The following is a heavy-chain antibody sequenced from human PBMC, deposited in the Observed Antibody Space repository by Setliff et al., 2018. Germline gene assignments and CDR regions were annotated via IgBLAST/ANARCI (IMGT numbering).Heavy chain of an antibody. CDR2: IYYSGST. V-gene: IGHV4-61*10. Sequence: LSLTCTVSGGSISSGSYYWSWIRQPAGKGLEWIGSIYYSGSTNYNPSLKSRVTISVDTSKNQFSLKLSSVTAADTAVYYCARGFGYYYDSSGYYFHYGMDVWGQGTTVTVSS. CDR3: ARGFGYYYDSSGYYFHYGMDV. D-gene: IGHD3-22*01. J-gene: IGHJ6*02. CDR1: GGSISSGSYY.